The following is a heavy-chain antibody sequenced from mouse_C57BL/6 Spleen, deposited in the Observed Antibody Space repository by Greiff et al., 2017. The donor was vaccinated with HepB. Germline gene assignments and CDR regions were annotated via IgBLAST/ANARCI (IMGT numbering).Heavy chain of an antibody. CDR3: ARGLTTVAHYFDY. CDR2: INPNYGTT. V-gene: IGHV1-39*01. CDR1: GYSFTDYN. Sequence: VHVKQSGPELVKPGASVKISCKASGYSFTDYNMNWVKQSNGKSLEWIGVINPNYGTTSYNQKFKGKATLTVDQSSSTAYMQINSLTSEDSAVYYCARGLTTVAHYFDYWGQGTTLTVSS. D-gene: IGHD1-1*01. J-gene: IGHJ2*01.